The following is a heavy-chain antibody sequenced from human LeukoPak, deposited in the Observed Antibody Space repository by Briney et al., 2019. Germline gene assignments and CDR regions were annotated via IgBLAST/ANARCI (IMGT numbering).Heavy chain of an antibody. Sequence: SETLSLTCAVYGGSFSGYYWSWIRQPPGKGLEWVGEINHSGSTNYNPSLKSRVTISVDTSKNQFSLKLSSVTAADTAVYYCAREKADLGAWELLDYWGQGTLVTVSS. V-gene: IGHV4-34*01. J-gene: IGHJ4*02. CDR3: AREKADLGAWELLDY. CDR1: GGSFSGYY. D-gene: IGHD1-26*01. CDR2: INHSGST.